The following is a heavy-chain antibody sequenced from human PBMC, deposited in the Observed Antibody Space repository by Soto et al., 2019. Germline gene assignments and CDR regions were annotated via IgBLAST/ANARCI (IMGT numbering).Heavy chain of an antibody. J-gene: IGHJ3*02. V-gene: IGHV1-2*02. CDR3: ASMVSGGVFDM. Sequence: ASVKVSCKASGYTFTGYYMHWVRQAPGQGLEWMGWVNPNTGDTKYAQKFQGRVTMTRDTSISTAYMELSRLRSDDTAVYFCASMVSGGVFDMWGQGTMVTVSS. D-gene: IGHD2-8*01. CDR1: GYTFTGYY. CDR2: VNPNTGDT.